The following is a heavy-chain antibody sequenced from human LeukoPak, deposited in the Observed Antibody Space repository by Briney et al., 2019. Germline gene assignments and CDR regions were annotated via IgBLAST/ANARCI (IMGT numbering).Heavy chain of an antibody. V-gene: IGHV3-74*01. J-gene: IGHJ2*01. Sequence: GGSLRLSCAASGFTFSSYWMHWVRQAPGKGLVWVSRINTDGSSTSYADSVKGRFTISRDNAKNSLYLQMNSLRAEDTAVYYCARGAEYDYVWGSYRSLYWYFDLWGRGTLVTVSS. D-gene: IGHD3-16*02. CDR1: GFTFSSYW. CDR2: INTDGSST. CDR3: ARGAEYDYVWGSYRSLYWYFDL.